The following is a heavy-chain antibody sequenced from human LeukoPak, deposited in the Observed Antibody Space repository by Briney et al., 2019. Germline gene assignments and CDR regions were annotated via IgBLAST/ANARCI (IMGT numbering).Heavy chain of an antibody. D-gene: IGHD4-23*01. J-gene: IGHJ4*02. CDR2: ISSSGSTI. CDR1: GFTFSSYE. V-gene: IGHV3-48*03. CDR3: ARFGYGGKVDY. Sequence: GGSLRLSCAASGFTFSSYEMNWVRQAPGKGLEWVSYISSSGSTIYYADSVKGRFTISRDNAKNSLFLRMNSLRAEDTALYYCARFGYGGKVDYWGQGTLVTVSS.